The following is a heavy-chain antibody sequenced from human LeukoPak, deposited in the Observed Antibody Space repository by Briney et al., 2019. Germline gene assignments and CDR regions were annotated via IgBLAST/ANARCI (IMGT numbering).Heavy chain of an antibody. Sequence: GGSLRLSCVVSGFTFSSYWMSWVRQAPGKGLEWVANIKEDVSEKYYVDSVKGRFTISRDNAKNSLYLQMNSLRAEDTAVYYCARPGYSYGQSDYWGQGTLVTISS. V-gene: IGHV3-7*04. J-gene: IGHJ4*02. CDR3: ARPGYSYGQSDY. D-gene: IGHD5-18*01. CDR1: GFTFSSYW. CDR2: IKEDVSEK.